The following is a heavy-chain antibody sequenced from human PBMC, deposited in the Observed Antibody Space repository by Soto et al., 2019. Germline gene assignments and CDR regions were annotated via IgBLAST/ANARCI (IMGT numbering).Heavy chain of an antibody. J-gene: IGHJ4*02. CDR2: IYYSGST. Sequence: SETLSLTCAVYGGSFSSYYWSWIRQPPGKGLEWIGYIYYSGSTNYNPSLKSRVTISVDTSKNQFSLKLSSVTAADTAVYYCARVGTDSSGYRSFDYWGQGTLVTAPQ. D-gene: IGHD3-22*01. CDR1: GGSFSSYY. CDR3: ARVGTDSSGYRSFDY. V-gene: IGHV4-59*01.